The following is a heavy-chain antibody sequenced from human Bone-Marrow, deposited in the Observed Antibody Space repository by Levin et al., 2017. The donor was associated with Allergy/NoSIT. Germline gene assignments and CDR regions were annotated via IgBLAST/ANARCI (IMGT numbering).Heavy chain of an antibody. D-gene: IGHD6-19*01. CDR3: ARSSGGSGWYKDGMDV. CDR1: GGSISSSSYY. V-gene: IGHV4-39*07. Sequence: GSLRLSCTVSGGSISSSSYYWGWIRQPPGKGLEWIGSIYYSGSTYYNPSLKSRVTISVDTSKNQFSLKLSSVTAADTAVYYCARSSGGSGWYKDGMDVWGQGTTVTVSS. J-gene: IGHJ6*02. CDR2: IYYSGST.